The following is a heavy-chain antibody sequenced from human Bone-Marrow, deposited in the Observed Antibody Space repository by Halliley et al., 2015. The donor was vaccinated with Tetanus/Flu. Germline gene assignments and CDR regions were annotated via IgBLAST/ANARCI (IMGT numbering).Heavy chain of an antibody. V-gene: IGHV4-59*12. D-gene: IGHD3-16*01. J-gene: IGHJ4*02. CDR2: IYHRGRT. CDR3: AREETQGGYFDF. Sequence: LGWIGYIYHRGRTNYNLPFKSGVPMSIAPAKNQFSLRLPSVTAADTAVYYCAREETQGGYFDFWGQGTPVTVSS.